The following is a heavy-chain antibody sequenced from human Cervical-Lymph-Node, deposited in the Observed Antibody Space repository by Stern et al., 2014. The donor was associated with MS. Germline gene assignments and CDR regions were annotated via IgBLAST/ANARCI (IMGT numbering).Heavy chain of an antibody. D-gene: IGHD3-10*01. J-gene: IGHJ4*02. CDR2: INPSGGIT. V-gene: IGHV1-46*01. CDR1: GSTFSTDY. CDR3: FGSGSNADY. Sequence: VQLVQSGAEVKKPGASVTVSCKASGSTFSTDYFHWVRQAPGQGFEWMGIINPSGGITNSPQKFQGRVALTSETSTSTLYMHLSSLRSEDTAVYYCFGSGSNADYWGQGTLVTVSS.